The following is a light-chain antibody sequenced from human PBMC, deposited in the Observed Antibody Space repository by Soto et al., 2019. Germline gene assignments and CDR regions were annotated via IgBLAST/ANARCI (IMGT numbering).Light chain of an antibody. Sequence: DIQMTQSPSTLSASVGDRVTITCRASQSISSWLAWYQQKPGKAPKLLIYRASNLESGVPSRFTGSGSGTEFTLTISSLPPDDFATYYCQQYKSSILTFGPGTKVDIK. J-gene: IGKJ3*01. CDR3: QQYKSSILT. V-gene: IGKV1-5*03. CDR2: RAS. CDR1: QSISSW.